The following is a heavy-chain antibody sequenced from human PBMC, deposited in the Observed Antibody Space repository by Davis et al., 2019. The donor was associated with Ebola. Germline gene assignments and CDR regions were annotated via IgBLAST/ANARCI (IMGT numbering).Heavy chain of an antibody. V-gene: IGHV3-30*18. CDR3: AKDRYHYGSGNYYFRTLVYYYYGMDV. D-gene: IGHD3-10*01. J-gene: IGHJ6*02. CDR1: GFTFSSYG. Sequence: PGGSLRLSCAASGFTFSSYGMHWVRQAPGKGLEWVAVISYDGSNKYYADSVKGRFTISRDNPKNTLHLQMNSLRAEDTAVYYCAKDRYHYGSGNYYFRTLVYYYYGMDVWGQGTTVTVSS. CDR2: ISYDGSNK.